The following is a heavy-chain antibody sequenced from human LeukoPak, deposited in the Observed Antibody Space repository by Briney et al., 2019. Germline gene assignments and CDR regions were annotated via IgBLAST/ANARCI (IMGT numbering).Heavy chain of an antibody. V-gene: IGHV3-13*01. CDR2: IGTTGDT. Sequence: GGSLRLSCAASGFTFTTYDMHWVRQATGKGLEWVSAIGTTGDTYYPGSVKGRFTISRENAKNSLYLQMNSLRAGDTAVYYCARDDSSSSFYYWGQGTLVTVSS. D-gene: IGHD6-6*01. J-gene: IGHJ4*02. CDR1: GFTFTTYD. CDR3: ARDDSSSSFYY.